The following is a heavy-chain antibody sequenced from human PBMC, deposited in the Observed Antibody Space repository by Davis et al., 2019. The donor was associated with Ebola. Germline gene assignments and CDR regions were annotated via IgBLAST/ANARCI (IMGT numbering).Heavy chain of an antibody. CDR2: ISAYNGNT. J-gene: IGHJ3*02. CDR3: ARDPYYYDSSGPRDPFDI. D-gene: IGHD3-22*01. CDR1: GYTFTSYG. V-gene: IGHV1-18*04. Sequence: ASVKVSCKASGYTFTSYGISWVRQAPGQGLEWMGWISAYNGNTNYAQKLQGRVTMTTDTSTSTAYMELRSLRSDDTAVYYCARDPYYYDSSGPRDPFDIWGQGTMVTVSS.